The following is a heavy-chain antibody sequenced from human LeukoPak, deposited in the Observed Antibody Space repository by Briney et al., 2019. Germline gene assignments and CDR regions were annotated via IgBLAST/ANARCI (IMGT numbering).Heavy chain of an antibody. V-gene: IGHV3-30*04. D-gene: IGHD5-18*01. CDR3: ASSTGYSYGYFDY. J-gene: IGHJ4*02. CDR2: ISYDGSNK. CDR1: GFTFSSYA. Sequence: PGGSLRLSCAASGFTFSSYAIHWVRQAPGKGLEWVAVISYDGSNKYYADSVKGRFTISRDNSKNSLYLQLNSLRGEDTAVYYCASSTGYSYGYFDYWGQGTLVTVSS.